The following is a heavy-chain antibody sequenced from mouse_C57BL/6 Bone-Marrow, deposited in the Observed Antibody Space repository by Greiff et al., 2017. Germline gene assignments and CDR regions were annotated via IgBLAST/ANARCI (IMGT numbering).Heavy chain of an antibody. J-gene: IGHJ4*01. V-gene: IGHV1-64*01. CDR3: ARKQGRSLYAMDY. CDR2: IHPNSGST. Sequence: QVQLQQSGAELVKPGASVKLSCKASGYTFTSYWMHWVKQRPGQGLEWIGMIHPNSGSTNYNEKFKSKATLTVDKSSSTAYMQLSSLTSDDSAVYYCARKQGRSLYAMDYWGQGTSVTVSS. CDR1: GYTFTSYW.